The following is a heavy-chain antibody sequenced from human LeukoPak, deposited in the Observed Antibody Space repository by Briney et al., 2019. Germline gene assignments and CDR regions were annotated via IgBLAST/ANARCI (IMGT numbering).Heavy chain of an antibody. J-gene: IGHJ4*02. CDR2: ISSSSSYI. V-gene: IGHV3-21*01. Sequence: PGGSLRLSCAASGFTFSSYSMNWVRQAPGKGLKWVSSISSSSSYIYYADSVKGRFTISRDNAKNSLYLQMNSLRAEDTAVYYSASGNFDFWSGPNDYWGQGTLVTVSS. D-gene: IGHD3-3*01. CDR3: ASGNFDFWSGPNDY. CDR1: GFTFSSYS.